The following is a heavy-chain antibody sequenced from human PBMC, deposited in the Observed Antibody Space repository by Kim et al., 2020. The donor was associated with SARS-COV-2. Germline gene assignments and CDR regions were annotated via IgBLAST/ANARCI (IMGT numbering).Heavy chain of an antibody. CDR1: GFAFGNYS. CDR2: IRCDGGDI. CDR3: AKVGDYDSSGFYAFFRS. Sequence: GGSLRLSCAASGFAFGNYSMHWVRQAPGKGLVWVSRIRCDGGDIRYADSVKGRFTISRDNAKNTLYLQMNGLRTEDTAVYYCAKVGDYDSSGFYAFFRSWGQGTRVTVSS. D-gene: IGHD3-22*01. J-gene: IGHJ5*02. V-gene: IGHV3-74*01.